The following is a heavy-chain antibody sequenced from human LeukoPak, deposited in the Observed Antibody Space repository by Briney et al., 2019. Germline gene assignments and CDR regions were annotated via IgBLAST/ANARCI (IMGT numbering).Heavy chain of an antibody. CDR3: ARDIVVVPAAINWFDP. CDR2: IKQDGSEK. Sequence: PGGSLRLPCAASGFTFSSYWMSWVRQAPGKGLEWVANIKQDGSEKYYADSVKGRFTISRDNAKNTLYLQMNSLRAEDTAVYYCARDIVVVPAAINWFDPWGQGTLVTVSS. J-gene: IGHJ5*02. CDR1: GFTFSSYW. V-gene: IGHV3-7*01. D-gene: IGHD2-2*02.